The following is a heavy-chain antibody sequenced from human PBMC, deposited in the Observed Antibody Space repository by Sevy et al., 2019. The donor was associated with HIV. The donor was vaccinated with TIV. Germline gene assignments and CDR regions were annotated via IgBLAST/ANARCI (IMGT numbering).Heavy chain of an antibody. D-gene: IGHD2-8*01. V-gene: IGHV3-23*01. J-gene: IGHJ4*02. CDR1: GFAFYDYS. CDR2: LSFGCGKI. Sequence: GGSLRLSCAASGFAFYDYSMSWIRQAPGKGLEWVATLSFGCGKINYADSVKGRFTISRDNSKNSFYLQMDNLRVEDTPPYSSPRPGCTRPHAYWGQ. CDR3: PRPGCTRPHAY.